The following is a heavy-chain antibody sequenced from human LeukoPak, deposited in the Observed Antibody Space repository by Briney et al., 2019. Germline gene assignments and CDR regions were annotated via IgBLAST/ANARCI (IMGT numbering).Heavy chain of an antibody. J-gene: IGHJ4*02. D-gene: IGHD6-25*01. CDR1: GFTVSSKY. Sequence: GGSLRLSCAASGFTVSSKYMSWVRQAPGKGLEWVSVIYSGGSTYYADSVKGRFTISRDNSKNMLFLQMNGLRAGDTAVYYCAREATSSSGWYIDYWGQGTLVTVSS. CDR2: IYSGGST. V-gene: IGHV3-66*01. CDR3: AREATSSSGWYIDY.